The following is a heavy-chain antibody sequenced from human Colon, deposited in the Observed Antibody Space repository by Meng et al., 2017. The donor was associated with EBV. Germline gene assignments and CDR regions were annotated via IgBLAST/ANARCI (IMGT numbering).Heavy chain of an antibody. J-gene: IGHJ4*02. Sequence: HLKLQESAPCLGTPSAHLSLPGTVSVVSITSHSSYWAWVRCPPGKGLEWIGSIFYRGSTNYNPPLKSRISMSVDMSKNQFSLKVNSVTAADTAIYYCVISSHNWGQGTLVTVSS. D-gene: IGHD3-3*02. CDR3: VISSHN. V-gene: IGHV4-39*07. CDR1: VVSITSHSSY. CDR2: IFYRGST.